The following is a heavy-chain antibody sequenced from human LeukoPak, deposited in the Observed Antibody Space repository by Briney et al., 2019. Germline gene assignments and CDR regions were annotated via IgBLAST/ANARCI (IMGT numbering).Heavy chain of an antibody. CDR2: ISSSGSTI. D-gene: IGHD6-6*01. CDR1: GFTFSSYG. J-gene: IGHJ4*02. CDR3: VSLGYSSSSVRY. Sequence: PGGSLRLSCAASGFTFSSYGMSWVRQAPGKGLEWVSYISSSGSTIYYADSVKGRFTISRDNSKNTLYLQMNSLRAEDTAVYFCVSLGYSSSSVRYWGQGTLVTVSS. V-gene: IGHV3-48*01.